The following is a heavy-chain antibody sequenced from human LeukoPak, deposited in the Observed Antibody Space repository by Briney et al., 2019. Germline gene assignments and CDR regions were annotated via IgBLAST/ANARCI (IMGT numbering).Heavy chain of an antibody. J-gene: IGHJ4*02. D-gene: IGHD4-17*01. CDR1: GYTFTSYG. CDR2: ISAYNGNT. Sequence: ASVKVSGKASGYTFTSYGISWVRQAPGQGLEWMGWISAYNGNTNYAQKLQGRVTMTTDTSTSTAYMELRSLRSDDTAVYYCARDDYGDYEGYFDYWGQGTLVTVSS. CDR3: ARDDYGDYEGYFDY. V-gene: IGHV1-18*01.